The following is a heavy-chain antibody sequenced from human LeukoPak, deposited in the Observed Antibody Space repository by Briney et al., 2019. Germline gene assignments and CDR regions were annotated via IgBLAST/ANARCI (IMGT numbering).Heavy chain of an antibody. CDR1: GGSISSGSYY. V-gene: IGHV4-61*02. CDR2: IYTSGST. Sequence: SQTLSLTCTVSGGSISSGSYYWSWIRQPAGKGLEWIGRIYTSGSTNYNPSLKSRVTISVDTSKNQFSLKLSSVTAADTAVYYCARRLIAYYDFWSGYYNDAFDIWGQGTMVTVSS. D-gene: IGHD3-3*01. CDR3: ARRLIAYYDFWSGYYNDAFDI. J-gene: IGHJ3*02.